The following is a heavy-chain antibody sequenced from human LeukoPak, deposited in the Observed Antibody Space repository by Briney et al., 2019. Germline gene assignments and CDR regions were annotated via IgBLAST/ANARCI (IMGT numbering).Heavy chain of an antibody. V-gene: IGHV3-21*01. D-gene: IGHD3-10*01. CDR3: ARAHSWFGELLWDY. CDR1: GFTFSSYS. J-gene: IGHJ4*02. Sequence: GGSLRLSCAASGFTFSSYSMNWVRQAPGEGLEWVSSISSSSSYIYYADSVKGRFTISRDNAKNSLYLQMNSLRAEDTAVYYCARAHSWFGELLWDYWGQGTLVTVSS. CDR2: ISSSSSYI.